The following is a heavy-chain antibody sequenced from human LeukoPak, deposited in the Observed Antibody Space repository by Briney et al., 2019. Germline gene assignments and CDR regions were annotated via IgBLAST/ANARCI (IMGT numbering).Heavy chain of an antibody. CDR2: MNPNSGNT. D-gene: IGHD3-3*01. J-gene: IGHJ3*02. V-gene: IGHV1-8*03. CDR1: GYTFTSYD. CDR3: ARGGRITIFGVVTNDAFDI. Sequence: ASVKVSCKASGYTFTSYDIKWVRQATGQGLEWMGWMNPNSGNTGYAQKFQGRVTITRNTSISTAYMELSSLRSEDTAVYYCARGGRITIFGVVTNDAFDIWGQGTMVTVSS.